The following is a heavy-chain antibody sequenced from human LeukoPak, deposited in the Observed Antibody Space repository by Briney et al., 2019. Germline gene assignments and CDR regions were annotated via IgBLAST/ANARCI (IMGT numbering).Heavy chain of an antibody. CDR3: ARVGVDYSGNVLKYFFDY. CDR2: IYYSGSA. J-gene: IGHJ4*02. V-gene: IGHV4-59*01. Sequence: SETLSLTCTVSGGSISSYQWSWIRQPPGKGPEWIGNIYYSGSANYNPSLKSRVVISVDTSKNQFSLNLTPVTAADTAVYYCARVGVDYSGNVLKYFFDYWGQGTLVTVSS. CDR1: GGSISSYQ. D-gene: IGHD4-23*01.